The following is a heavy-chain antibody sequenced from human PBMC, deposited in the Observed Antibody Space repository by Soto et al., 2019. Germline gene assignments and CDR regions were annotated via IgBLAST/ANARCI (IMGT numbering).Heavy chain of an antibody. V-gene: IGHV4-30-2*01. CDR2: ISHSGST. J-gene: IGHJ4*02. CDR1: GGSISSGGHS. Sequence: QLQLQESGSGLMKPSQTLSLTCAVSGGSISSGGHSWSWIRQPPGKGLEWIGYISHSGSTYYNRSLTIRVTITVARAKNQCFLMLSSVTAADTAVYYFARGGLLHDYWGQGTLVTCSS. D-gene: IGHD6-19*01. CDR3: ARGGLLHDY.